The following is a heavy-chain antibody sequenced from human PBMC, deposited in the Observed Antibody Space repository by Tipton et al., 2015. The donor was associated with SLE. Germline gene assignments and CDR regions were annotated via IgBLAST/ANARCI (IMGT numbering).Heavy chain of an antibody. CDR3: ARGGVLGFHPSAFDI. CDR2: IYYSGSTNYSGST. V-gene: IGHV4-59*01. D-gene: IGHD3-10*01. CDR1: GGSISSYY. J-gene: IGHJ3*02. Sequence: TLSLTCTVSGGSISSYYWSWIRQPPGKGLEWIGYIYYSGSTNYSGSTNYNPSHKSRVTISLDTSKSQFSLKLSSVTAADTAVYYCARGGVLGFHPSAFDIWGQGTMVTVSS.